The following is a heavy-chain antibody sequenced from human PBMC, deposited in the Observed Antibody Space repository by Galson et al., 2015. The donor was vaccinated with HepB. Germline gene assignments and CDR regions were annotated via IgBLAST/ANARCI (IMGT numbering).Heavy chain of an antibody. J-gene: IGHJ4*02. D-gene: IGHD4-17*01. CDR1: GFTFSSYW. CDR3: TTLNYGDQPRG. CDR2: IKRKTDGGTI. Sequence: SLRLSCAASGFTFSSYWMSWVRQAPGKGLEWVGRIKRKTDGGTIDYAAPVKGRFTISTDDSKNTLYLQMNSLKTDDTAVYYCTTLNYGDQPRGWGQGTLVTVSS. V-gene: IGHV3-15*01.